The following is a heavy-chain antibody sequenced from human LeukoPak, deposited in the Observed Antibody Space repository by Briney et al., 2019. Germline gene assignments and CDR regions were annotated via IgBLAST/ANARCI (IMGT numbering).Heavy chain of an antibody. CDR2: INPNSSGT. D-gene: IGHD3-10*01. J-gene: IGHJ4*02. CDR3: ARGAAGVRGVIIVY. V-gene: IGHV1-2*02. Sequence: ASVKVSCKASGYTFTGYYMHWVRQAPGQGLEWMGWINPNSSGTNYAQKFQGRVTMTRDTSISTAYMELSRLRSDDTAVYYCARGAAGVRGVIIVYWGQGTLVTVS. CDR1: GYTFTGYY.